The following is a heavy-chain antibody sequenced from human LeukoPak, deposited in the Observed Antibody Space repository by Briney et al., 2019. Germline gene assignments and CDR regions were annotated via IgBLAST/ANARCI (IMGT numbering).Heavy chain of an antibody. Sequence: GGSLRLSCAASGFTFSSYAMHWVRQAPGKGLEWVAVIRYDGSNKYYADSVKGRFTISRDNSKNTLYLQMNSLRAEDTAVYYCARARDYGSGRANAFDIWGQGTMVTVSS. CDR2: IRYDGSNK. V-gene: IGHV3-33*01. CDR3: ARARDYGSGRANAFDI. D-gene: IGHD3-10*01. J-gene: IGHJ3*02. CDR1: GFTFSSYA.